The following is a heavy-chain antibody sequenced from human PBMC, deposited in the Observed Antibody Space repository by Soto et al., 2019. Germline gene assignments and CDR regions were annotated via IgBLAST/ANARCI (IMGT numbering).Heavy chain of an antibody. V-gene: IGHV1-18*01. CDR3: ARVISYYDILTGHSHGDS. Sequence: GASVKVSCKASGGTFSRYAISWVRQAPGQGLEWMGWISAYNGNTNYAQKLQGRVTMTTDTSTSTAYMELRSLRSDDTAVYYCARVISYYDILTGHSHGDSWGQGTLVTVSS. CDR1: GGTFSRYA. D-gene: IGHD3-9*01. J-gene: IGHJ5*01. CDR2: ISAYNGNT.